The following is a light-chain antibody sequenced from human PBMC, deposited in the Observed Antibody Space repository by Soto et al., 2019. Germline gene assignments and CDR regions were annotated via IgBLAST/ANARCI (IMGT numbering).Light chain of an antibody. CDR2: GAS. CDR3: QQSYSTLFT. V-gene: IGKV1-39*01. CDR1: QSISSF. Sequence: DIQMTQSPSSLSASVGDRVTITCRASQSISSFLNWYQLKPGKAPKLLIYGASSLHSGVPSRFSGSGSGTDFTLTISSLQPEDFATYHCQQSYSTLFTFGPGTTVDIK. J-gene: IGKJ3*01.